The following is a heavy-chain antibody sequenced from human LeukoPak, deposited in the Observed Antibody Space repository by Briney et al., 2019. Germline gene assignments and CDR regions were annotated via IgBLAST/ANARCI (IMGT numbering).Heavy chain of an antibody. CDR2: ISWNSGSI. CDR1: GFTFDDYA. D-gene: IGHD3-10*01. CDR3: ARGRGSDY. Sequence: PGGSLRLSCAASGFTFDDYAMHWVRQAPGKGLEWVSGISWNSGSIGYVDSVKGRFTISRDNAKNSLYLQLYSLRAEDTAVYYCARGRGSDYWGQGTLVTVSS. V-gene: IGHV3-9*01. J-gene: IGHJ4*02.